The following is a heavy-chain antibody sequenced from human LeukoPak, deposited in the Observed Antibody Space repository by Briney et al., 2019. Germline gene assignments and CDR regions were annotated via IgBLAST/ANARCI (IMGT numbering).Heavy chain of an antibody. CDR1: GGSIRSYY. D-gene: IGHD6-19*01. CDR3: ATSSGWYERNTWGGWFDP. V-gene: IGHV4-59*01. Sequence: SETLSLTCSVSGGSIRSYYWNWIRQPPGKGLEWIGYIYYSGSTSYNPSLKSRVSISVDTSKNQFSLKLRSVTAADTAVYYCATSSGWYERNTWGGWFDPWGQGTLVTVSS. CDR2: IYYSGST. J-gene: IGHJ5*02.